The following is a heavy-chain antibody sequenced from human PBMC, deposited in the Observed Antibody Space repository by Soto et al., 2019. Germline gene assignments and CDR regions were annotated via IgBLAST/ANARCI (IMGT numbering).Heavy chain of an antibody. Sequence: PGGSLRLSWAASGFTFSSYGMHWVRQAPGKGLEWVAVISYDGSNKYYADSVKGRFTISRDNSKNTLYLQMNSLRAEDTAVYYCAKAGRVVQYYFDYWGQGTLVTVSS. CDR3: AKAGRVVQYYFDY. D-gene: IGHD3-3*01. V-gene: IGHV3-30*18. CDR2: ISYDGSNK. J-gene: IGHJ4*02. CDR1: GFTFSSYG.